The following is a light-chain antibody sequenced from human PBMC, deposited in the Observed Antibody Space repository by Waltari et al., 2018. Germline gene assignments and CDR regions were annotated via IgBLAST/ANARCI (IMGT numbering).Light chain of an antibody. CDR3: QSYDTSLRVV. J-gene: IGLJ3*02. CDR2: GST. V-gene: IGLV1-40*01. Sequence: QSVLTQPPSVSGAPGQRVTISCPGSGPKLGAGHDFHWYQQLPRAAPKLLIYGSTSRPLGVPDRFFGSTSGTSASLAITGLQAEDEADYYCQSYDTSLRVVFGGGTKLTVL. CDR1: GPKLGAGHD.